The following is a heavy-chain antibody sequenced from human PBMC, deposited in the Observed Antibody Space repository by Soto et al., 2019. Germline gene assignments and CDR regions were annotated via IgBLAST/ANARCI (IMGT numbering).Heavy chain of an antibody. Sequence: ASVKVSCKASGYTFTNFVMHWVRQAPGDRLEWMGWINAANGNTKYSQKFQGRVIISMDTSASTAYMELSSLTSGDTAVYYCARDYPYCTGGSCPGYWGQGTLVTVSS. CDR1: GYTFTNFV. CDR2: INAANGNT. V-gene: IGHV1-3*01. D-gene: IGHD2-15*01. J-gene: IGHJ4*02. CDR3: ARDYPYCTGGSCPGY.